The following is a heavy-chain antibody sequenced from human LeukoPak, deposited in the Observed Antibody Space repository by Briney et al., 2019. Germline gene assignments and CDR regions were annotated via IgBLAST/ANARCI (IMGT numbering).Heavy chain of an antibody. J-gene: IGHJ5*02. CDR2: INPSGGST. CDR3: ARGGYYDSSGSFDP. V-gene: IGHV1-46*01. CDR1: GYTFARYY. Sequence: ASVKVSCKASGYTFARYYIHWVRQAPGQGLEWMGIINPSGGSTRYAQKFQGRVTMTRDTSTSAVYMELSSLRSDDTAVYYCARGGYYDSSGSFDPWGQGTLVTVSS. D-gene: IGHD3-22*01.